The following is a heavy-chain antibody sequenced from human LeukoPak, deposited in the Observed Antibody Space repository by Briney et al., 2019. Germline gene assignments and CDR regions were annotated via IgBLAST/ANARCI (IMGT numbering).Heavy chain of an antibody. V-gene: IGHV4-34*01. J-gene: IGHJ6*03. D-gene: IGHD3-10*01. Sequence: SETLSLTCAVYGGSFSDYYWSWIRQPPGEGLEWIGEINHSGSTNYNPSLKSRVTISIDTSKNQFSLKLSSVTAADTAVYYCARSPSGFYYYYYMDVWGKGTTLTVS. CDR2: INHSGST. CDR1: GGSFSDYY. CDR3: ARSPSGFYYYYYMDV.